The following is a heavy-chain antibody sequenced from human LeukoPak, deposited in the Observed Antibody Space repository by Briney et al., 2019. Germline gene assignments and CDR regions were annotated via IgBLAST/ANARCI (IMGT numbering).Heavy chain of an antibody. CDR1: GGSISSGSYY. V-gene: IGHV4-61*02. J-gene: IGHJ3*02. CDR3: ARGSYDSSGYPI. CDR2: IYTSVST. D-gene: IGHD3-22*01. Sequence: SETLSLTCTASGGSISSGSYYWSWIRQPAGKGLEWIGRIYTSVSTNYNPSLKSRVTISVDTSKNQFSLNLSSVTAADTAVYYCARGSYDSSGYPIWGQGTMVTVSS.